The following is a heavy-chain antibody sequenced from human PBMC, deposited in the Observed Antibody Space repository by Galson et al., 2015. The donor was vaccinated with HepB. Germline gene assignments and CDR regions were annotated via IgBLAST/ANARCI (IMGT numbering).Heavy chain of an antibody. Sequence: ETLSLTCAVYGGSLSGFYWSWIRQSPGKGLEWIGEINPSGTTNYSPSLKGRVNISPDTSKSQFSLNLSSVTAADTAVYYCARGRQGGAAIWGQGTLVTVSS. V-gene: IGHV4-34*01. J-gene: IGHJ4*02. CDR3: ARGRQGGAAI. CDR2: INPSGTT. D-gene: IGHD2-2*01. CDR1: GGSLSGFY.